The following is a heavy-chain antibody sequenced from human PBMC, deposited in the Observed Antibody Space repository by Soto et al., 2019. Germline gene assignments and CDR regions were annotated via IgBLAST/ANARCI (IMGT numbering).Heavy chain of an antibody. CDR1: GFTFSDHY. V-gene: IGHV3-11*01. D-gene: IGHD3-10*01. CDR3: ASDPYYYASAY. Sequence: QVQLVESGGGLVKPGGSLRLSCAASGFTFSDHYMTWIRQAPGKGLEWVSKISGSGTSIYYADSVKGRFTVSRDNAKNSVYLQMDSLRAEDTAVYYCASDPYYYASAYWGQGTLLTVSS. CDR2: ISGSGTSI. J-gene: IGHJ4*02.